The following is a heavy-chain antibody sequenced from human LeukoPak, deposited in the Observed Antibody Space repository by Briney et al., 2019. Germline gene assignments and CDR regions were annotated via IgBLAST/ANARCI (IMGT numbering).Heavy chain of an antibody. Sequence: GGSLRLSCAASGFIFDDYAMHWVRQVPGEGLEWVSGISWNSGSKVYAGSVKGRFIISRDNAKKSLYLQMNSLGVEDTALYYCVKGFGYYGPGIYGGSLEYYYMDVWGKGTSVTVSS. V-gene: IGHV3-9*01. J-gene: IGHJ6*03. D-gene: IGHD3-10*01. CDR3: VKGFGYYGPGIYGGSLEYYYMDV. CDR2: ISWNSGSK. CDR1: GFIFDDYA.